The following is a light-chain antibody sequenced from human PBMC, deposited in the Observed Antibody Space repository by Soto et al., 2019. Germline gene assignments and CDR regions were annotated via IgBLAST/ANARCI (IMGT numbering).Light chain of an antibody. Sequence: QSALTQPPSASGSPGQSVTISCTGTKNDIGVYDFVSWYQHHPGKAPRLIIYEVVQRPSGVPDRFSGSKSGNTASLTVSGLQAADEAEYYCSSFAGSNNYVFGTGTKVTVL. V-gene: IGLV2-8*01. CDR3: SSFAGSNNYV. CDR1: KNDIGVYDF. CDR2: EVV. J-gene: IGLJ1*01.